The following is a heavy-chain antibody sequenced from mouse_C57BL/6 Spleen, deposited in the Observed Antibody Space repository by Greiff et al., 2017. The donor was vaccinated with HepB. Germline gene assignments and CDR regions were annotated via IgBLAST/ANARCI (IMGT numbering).Heavy chain of an antibody. V-gene: IGHV5-6*01. D-gene: IGHD2-3*01. Sequence: EVQGVESGGDLVKPGGSLKLSCAASGFTFSSYGMSWVRQTPDKRLEWVATISSGGSYTYYRDSVKGRFTISRDNAKNTLYLEMSSLKSEDTAMYYCAPEGYDGYSSWFANWGQGTRVTVSA. CDR2: ISSGGSYT. CDR1: GFTFSSYG. CDR3: APEGYDGYSSWFAN. J-gene: IGHJ3*01.